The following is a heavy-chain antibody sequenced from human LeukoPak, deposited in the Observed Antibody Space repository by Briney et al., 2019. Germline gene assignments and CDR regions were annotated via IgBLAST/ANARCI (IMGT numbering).Heavy chain of an antibody. CDR1: GGTFSSYA. D-gene: IGHD6-19*01. CDR2: IIPIFGTA. Sequence: SVKVSCKASGGTFSSYAISWVRQAPGQGLEWMGRIIPIFGTANYAQKFQGRVTITTDESTSTAYMELSSLRSEDTAVYYCARTGWAVAGEFGYWGQGTLVTVSS. J-gene: IGHJ4*02. V-gene: IGHV1-69*05. CDR3: ARTGWAVAGEFGY.